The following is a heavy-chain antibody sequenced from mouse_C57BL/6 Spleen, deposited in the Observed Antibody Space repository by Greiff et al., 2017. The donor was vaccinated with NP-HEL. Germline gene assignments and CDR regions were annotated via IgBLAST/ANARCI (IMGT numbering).Heavy chain of an antibody. V-gene: IGHV1-81*01. J-gene: IGHJ2*01. D-gene: IGHD1-1*01. Sequence: VQLQQSGAELARPGASVKLSCKASGYTFTSYGISWVKQRTGQGLEWIGEIYPRSGNTYYNEKFKGKATLTADKSSSTAYMERRSLTSEDSAVYFCARSRITTVVDYFDYWGQGTTLTVSS. CDR2: IYPRSGNT. CDR3: ARSRITTVVDYFDY. CDR1: GYTFTSYG.